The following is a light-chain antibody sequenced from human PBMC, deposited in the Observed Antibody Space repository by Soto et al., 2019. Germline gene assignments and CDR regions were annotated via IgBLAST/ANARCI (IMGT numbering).Light chain of an antibody. CDR3: EPASTAALP. V-gene: IGKV1-12*01. Sequence: DMQRAESAASVDLSVGGIITNTCRASQDINKWLAWYQQKPGTAPKLLISSASSLSTGVPSRFSGSGSGTAFTLTIRRLQPEDSATYYCEPASTAALPFGGGTQVEIK. CDR2: SAS. J-gene: IGKJ4*01. CDR1: QDINKW.